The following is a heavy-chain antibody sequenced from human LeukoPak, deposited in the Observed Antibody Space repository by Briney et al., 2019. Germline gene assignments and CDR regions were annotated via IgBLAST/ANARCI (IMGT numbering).Heavy chain of an antibody. Sequence: PGRSLRLSCAASGFTFSSYGMHWVRQAPGKGLEWVAVISYDGSNKYYADSVKGRFTISRDNSKNTLYLQMNSLRAEDTAVYYCARERWELLRGGAFDIWGQGTMVTVSS. CDR3: ARERWELLRGGAFDI. D-gene: IGHD1-26*01. CDR1: GFTFSSYG. J-gene: IGHJ3*02. CDR2: ISYDGSNK. V-gene: IGHV3-30*03.